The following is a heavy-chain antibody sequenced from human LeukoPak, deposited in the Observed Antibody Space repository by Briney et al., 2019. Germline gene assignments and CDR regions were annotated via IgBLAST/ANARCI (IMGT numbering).Heavy chain of an antibody. D-gene: IGHD2-15*01. J-gene: IGHJ4*02. CDR2: FDPEDGET. V-gene: IGHV1-24*01. Sequence: ASVKVSCKVSGYTLTELSMHWVRQAPGKGLEWMGGFDPEDGETIYAQKFQGRVTMTEDTSTDTAYTELSSLRSEDTAVYYCATVGYCSGGSCYDYWGQGTLVTVSS. CDR1: GYTLTELS. CDR3: ATVGYCSGGSCYDY.